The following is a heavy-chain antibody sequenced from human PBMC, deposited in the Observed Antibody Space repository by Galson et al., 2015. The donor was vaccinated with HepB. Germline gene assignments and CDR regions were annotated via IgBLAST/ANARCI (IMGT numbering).Heavy chain of an antibody. CDR2: IGSKAYGGTI. Sequence: SLRLSCAGSGFIFGNYAINWFRQAPGKGLEWIGFIGSKAYGGTIEYVASVKGRFLISRDDSKNIAYLQLNSLKTEDTAMYYCTRDRWYHDFDIWGQGTMVTVSS. CDR3: TRDRWYHDFDI. CDR1: GFIFGNYA. J-gene: IGHJ3*02. V-gene: IGHV3-49*03. D-gene: IGHD1-14*01.